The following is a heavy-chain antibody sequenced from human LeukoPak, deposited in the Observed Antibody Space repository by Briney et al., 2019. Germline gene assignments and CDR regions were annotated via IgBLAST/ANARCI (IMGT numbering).Heavy chain of an antibody. CDR3: ARGQGSYGDY. CDR2: IYHSGGT. V-gene: IGHV4-4*02. J-gene: IGHJ4*02. D-gene: IGHD5-18*01. CDR1: GGSISNSNW. Sequence: PSGTLSLTCAVSGGSISNSNWWNWVRQPPGKGLEWIGEIYHSGGTNYNPSLRSRVTISVDRSKNQFALKLTSVTAADTAVYYCARGQGSYGDYWGQGTLVIVSS.